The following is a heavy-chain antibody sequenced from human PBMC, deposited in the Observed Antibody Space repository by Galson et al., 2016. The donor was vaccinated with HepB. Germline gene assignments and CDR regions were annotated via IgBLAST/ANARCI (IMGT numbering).Heavy chain of an antibody. V-gene: IGHV3-48*04. J-gene: IGHJ4*02. CDR3: AREGISGSGAYFDS. D-gene: IGHD1-20*01. CDR2: ISSISKTI. CDR1: GFTFISYS. Sequence: SLRLSCAASGFTFISYSMNWVRQAPGKGLEWVSFISSISKTIYYADSVKGRFTISRDNAKNSLYLQMNSLRADDTAVYYCAREGISGSGAYFDSWAQGTLVTVSS.